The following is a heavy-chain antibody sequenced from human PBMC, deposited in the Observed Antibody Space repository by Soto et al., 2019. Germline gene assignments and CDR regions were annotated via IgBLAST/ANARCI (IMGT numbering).Heavy chain of an antibody. CDR2: IYSGGST. CDR3: ARDARITIFGVVDDAFDI. Sequence: GGSLRLSCAASGFTVSSNYMSWVRQAPGKGLEWVSVIYSGGSTYYADSVKGRFTISRDNSKNTLYLQMNSLRAEDTAVYYCARDARITIFGVVDDAFDIWGQGTMVTVSS. J-gene: IGHJ3*02. D-gene: IGHD3-3*01. V-gene: IGHV3-66*01. CDR1: GFTVSSNY.